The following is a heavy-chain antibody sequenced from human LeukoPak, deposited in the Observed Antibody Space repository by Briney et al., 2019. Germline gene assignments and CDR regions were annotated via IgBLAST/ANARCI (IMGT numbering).Heavy chain of an antibody. J-gene: IGHJ6*03. CDR1: GGSISSGDYY. D-gene: IGHD3-10*01. CDR2: IYYSGST. V-gene: IGHV4-61*08. CDR3: ARGHGGPTLYYYYMDV. Sequence: PSETLSLTCTVSGGSISSGDYYWSWIRQPPGKGLEWIGYIYYSGSTNYNPSLKSRVTISVDTSKNQFSLKLSSVTAADTAVYYCARGHGGPTLYYYYMDVWGKGTTVTVSS.